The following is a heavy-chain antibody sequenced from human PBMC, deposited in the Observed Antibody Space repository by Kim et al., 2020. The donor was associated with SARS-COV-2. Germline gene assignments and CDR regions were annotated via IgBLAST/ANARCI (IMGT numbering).Heavy chain of an antibody. CDR3: ARESRGYSYGYGSSWYYFDY. J-gene: IGHJ4*02. CDR1: GYTFTSYG. V-gene: IGHV1-18*01. D-gene: IGHD5-18*01. Sequence: ASVKVSCKASGYTFTSYGISWVRQAPGQGLEWMGWISAYNGNTNYAQKLQGRVTMTTDTSTSTAYMELRSLRSDDTAVYYCARESRGYSYGYGSSWYYFDYWGQGTLVTVSS. CDR2: ISAYNGNT.